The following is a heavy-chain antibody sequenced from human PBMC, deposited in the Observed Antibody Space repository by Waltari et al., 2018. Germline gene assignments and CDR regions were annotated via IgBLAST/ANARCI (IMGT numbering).Heavy chain of an antibody. Sequence: QVQLQESGPGLVKPSETLSLTCAVSGYSISSGYYWGWIRQPPGKGLEWIGSIYHSGSTYYNPSLKSRVTISVDTSKNQFSLKLSSVTAADTAVYYCATSSIAASYYYYYGMDVWGQGTTVTVSS. CDR2: IYHSGST. J-gene: IGHJ6*02. D-gene: IGHD6-13*01. V-gene: IGHV4-38-2*01. CDR1: GYSISSGYY. CDR3: ATSSIAASYYYYYGMDV.